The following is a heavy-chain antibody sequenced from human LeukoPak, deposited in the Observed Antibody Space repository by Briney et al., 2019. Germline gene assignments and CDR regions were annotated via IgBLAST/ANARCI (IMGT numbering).Heavy chain of an antibody. J-gene: IGHJ4*02. D-gene: IGHD3-10*01. Sequence: SQTLSLTCTVSGRSISRRGYYWTWIRQHPGKGLEWIGYIYYGGSTYYNPSLKSRVTISVDTSNNQFSLRLSSVTAADTAVYYCARAVYFVSGTYDRVHFDFWGQGTLVAVSS. CDR1: GRSISRRGYY. CDR3: ARAVYFVSGTYDRVHFDF. CDR2: IYYGGST. V-gene: IGHV4-31*03.